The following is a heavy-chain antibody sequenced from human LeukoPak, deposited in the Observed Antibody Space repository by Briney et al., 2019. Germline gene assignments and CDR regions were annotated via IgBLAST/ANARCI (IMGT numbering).Heavy chain of an antibody. D-gene: IGHD3-9*01. V-gene: IGHV1-2*02. CDR2: INPNSGGT. CDR3: ARKGYFDWLSLY. CDR1: AYTFTGYY. J-gene: IGHJ4*02. Sequence: ASVKAPCLASAYTFTGYYMHWVRQAPGQGLEWMRWINPNSGGTNYTQKFQGRVTMTRDTSISTAYMELSRLRSDDTAVYYCARKGYFDWLSLYWGQGTLVTVSS.